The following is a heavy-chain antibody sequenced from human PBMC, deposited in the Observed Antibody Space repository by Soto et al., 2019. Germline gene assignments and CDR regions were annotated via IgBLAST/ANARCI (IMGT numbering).Heavy chain of an antibody. CDR1: GFTFRNYG. CDR2: IGLGSSTK. D-gene: IGHD2-21*02. V-gene: IGHV3-48*01. CDR3: AREVVTVYYYYGMDV. J-gene: IGHJ6*02. Sequence: PGGSLRLSCAASGFTFRNYGMNWVRQAPGKGLEWVSYIGLGSSTKYYADYVEGRFTISRDNAKNSLYLQMNSLRAEDTAVYYFAREVVTVYYYYGMDVWGQGTTVTVSS.